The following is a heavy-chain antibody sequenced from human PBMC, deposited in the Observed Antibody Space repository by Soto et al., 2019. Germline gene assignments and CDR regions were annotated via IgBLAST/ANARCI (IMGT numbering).Heavy chain of an antibody. J-gene: IGHJ4*02. CDR2: ISSDGNTK. Sequence: QGHLVESGGGVVQPGQSLRLSCAVSGLNFRNYHIHWVRQAPGKGLQWVAVISSDGNTKFYADSVQGRFAMSRDNSRNTAFLEMNTLRNDDAAMYFCAGTLTMRPLFDYWGQGTPVAVSS. CDR1: GLNFRNYH. V-gene: IGHV3-30*09. D-gene: IGHD1-7*01. CDR3: AGTLTMRPLFDY.